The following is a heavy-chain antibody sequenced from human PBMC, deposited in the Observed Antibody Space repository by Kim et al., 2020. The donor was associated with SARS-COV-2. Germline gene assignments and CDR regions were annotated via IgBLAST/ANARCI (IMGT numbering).Heavy chain of an antibody. CDR2: ISGGAVNK. CDR1: GFTFDTYA. Sequence: GGSLRLSCVASGFTFDTYAMSWVRQASGKGLEWVSVISGGAVNKFYADSVRGRFTISRDNSKNTLYLQMNSLRDEDTALYFCAKMVIMDGYNYLYYYALD. D-gene: IGHD2-21*01. J-gene: IGHJ6*01. CDR3: AKMVIMDGYNYLYYYALD. V-gene: IGHV3-23*01.